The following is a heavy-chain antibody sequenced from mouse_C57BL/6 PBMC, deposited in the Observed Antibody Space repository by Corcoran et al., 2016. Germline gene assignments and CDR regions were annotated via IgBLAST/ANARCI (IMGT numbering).Heavy chain of an antibody. CDR2: INPNNGGT. CDR3: ALYYDYDEAWFAY. CDR1: GYTFTDYN. Sequence: EVQLQQSGPELVKPGASVKMSCKASGYTFTDYNMHWVKQSHGKSLEWIGYINPNNGGTSYNQKFKGKATLTVNKSSSTAYMELRSLTSEDSAVYYCALYYDYDEAWFAYWGQGTLVTVSA. J-gene: IGHJ3*01. V-gene: IGHV1-22*01. D-gene: IGHD2-4*01.